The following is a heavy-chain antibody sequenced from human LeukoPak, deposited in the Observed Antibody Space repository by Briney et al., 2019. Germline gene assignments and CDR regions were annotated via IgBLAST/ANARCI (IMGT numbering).Heavy chain of an antibody. D-gene: IGHD3-9*01. CDR3: ARVIRDILTGYYKYFDY. CDR2: ISSSSSYI. J-gene: IGHJ4*02. Sequence: GGSLRLSCAASGFTFSTYSLNWVRQSPGKGLAWVSSISSSSSYINYADSVKGRFTISRDNAKNSMYLQMNSLRAEDTAVYYCARVIRDILTGYYKYFDYWGQGTLVTVSS. CDR1: GFTFSTYS. V-gene: IGHV3-21*01.